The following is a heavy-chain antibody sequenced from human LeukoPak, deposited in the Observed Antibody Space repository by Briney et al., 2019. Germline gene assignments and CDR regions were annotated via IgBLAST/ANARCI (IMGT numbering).Heavy chain of an antibody. CDR1: GFTFSSYA. Sequence: GGSLRLSCAASGFTFSSYAMSWVRQAPGKGLEWVSAISGSGGSTYYADSVKGRFTISRDNAKNSLYLQMNSLRAEDTAVYYCAREGNDILTGSTNYFDYWGQGTLVTVSS. V-gene: IGHV3-23*01. D-gene: IGHD3-9*01. J-gene: IGHJ4*02. CDR3: AREGNDILTGSTNYFDY. CDR2: ISGSGGST.